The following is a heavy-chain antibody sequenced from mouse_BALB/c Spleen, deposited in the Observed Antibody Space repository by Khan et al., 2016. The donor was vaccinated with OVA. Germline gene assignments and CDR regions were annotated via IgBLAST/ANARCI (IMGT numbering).Heavy chain of an antibody. J-gene: IGHJ3*01. CDR3: ARAGYGGFAY. CDR2: ISDGGSNT. Sequence: EVELVESGGGLVKPGGSLKLSCAASGFTFSDYYMYWVRQTPEKRLEWVATISDGGSNTYYPDSVKGRFTISRDNAKNNLYLQMNSLKSEDTAMYFCARAGYGGFAYWGQGTLVTASA. D-gene: IGHD1-1*02. CDR1: GFTFSDYY. V-gene: IGHV5-4*02.